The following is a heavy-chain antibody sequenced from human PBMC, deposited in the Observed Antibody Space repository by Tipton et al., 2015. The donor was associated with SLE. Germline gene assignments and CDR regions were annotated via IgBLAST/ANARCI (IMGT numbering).Heavy chain of an antibody. CDR1: GGSISSGVYC. CDR2: IHYSGST. Sequence: TLSLTCTVSGGSISSGVYCWSWIRQRPGKGLEWFGYIHYSGSTYYNPSLKSRITMSVDTSKNQFSLKLSSVTAADTAVYYCARGASPPATAGTVWFDPWGQGVLVTVSS. V-gene: IGHV4-31*03. D-gene: IGHD1-1*01. CDR3: ARGASPPATAGTVWFDP. J-gene: IGHJ5*02.